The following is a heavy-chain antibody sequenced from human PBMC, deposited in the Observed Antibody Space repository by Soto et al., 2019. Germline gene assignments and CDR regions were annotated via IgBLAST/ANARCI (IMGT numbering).Heavy chain of an antibody. J-gene: IGHJ4*02. Sequence: ASVKVSCNASGYTFTSFAMHWVRQAPGQRLEWMGWISAYNGNTKYAQKFQGRVTMTTDTATSTAYMELRSLKTEDTGVYYCTHQGDYYERLDSWGQGTLVTVSS. CDR2: ISAYNGNT. D-gene: IGHD3-22*01. V-gene: IGHV1-18*04. CDR1: GYTFTSFA. CDR3: THQGDYYERLDS.